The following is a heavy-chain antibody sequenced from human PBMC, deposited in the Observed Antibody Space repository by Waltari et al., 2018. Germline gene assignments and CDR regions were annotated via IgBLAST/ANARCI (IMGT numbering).Heavy chain of an antibody. CDR1: GGSISTYY. J-gene: IGHJ4*02. D-gene: IGHD6-13*01. CDR3: AREYSSFDY. CDR2: IHYSGST. Sequence: QVQLRESGPGLVKPSGTLSLTCTGPGGSISTYYWGWNRQPPGKGLEWIGYIHYSGSTSYNPSLKSRVTISVDTSKNQLSLKVSSVTAADTAVYYCAREYSSFDYGGQGTLVTVSS. V-gene: IGHV4-59*01.